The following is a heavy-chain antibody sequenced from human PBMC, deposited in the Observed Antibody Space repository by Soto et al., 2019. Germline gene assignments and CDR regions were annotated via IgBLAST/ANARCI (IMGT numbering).Heavy chain of an antibody. D-gene: IGHD2-15*01. CDR2: ISSSSSTI. CDR1: GFTFSSYS. CDR3: ASIAVDALRGNITDY. V-gene: IGHV3-48*02. Sequence: GGSLRLSCAASGFTFSSYSMNWVRQAPGKGLEWVSYISSSSSTIYYADSVKGRFTISRDNAKNSLYLQMNSLRDEDTAVYYCASIAVDALRGNITDYWGQGTLVTVSS. J-gene: IGHJ4*02.